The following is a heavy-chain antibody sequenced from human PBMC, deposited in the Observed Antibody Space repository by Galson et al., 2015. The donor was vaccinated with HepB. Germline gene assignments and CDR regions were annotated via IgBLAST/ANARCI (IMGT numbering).Heavy chain of an antibody. Sequence: SLRLSCAASGFTFSDYWMHWVRQAPGKGLVWVSFISFDGTSMRYADSVKGRFTISRDNADNTLYLQMNNLRAEDTAVYYCAREFAFGCGSYSHWGQGTLVTVSS. CDR3: AREFAFGCGSYSH. D-gene: IGHD6-19*01. V-gene: IGHV3-74*01. J-gene: IGHJ4*02. CDR2: ISFDGTSM. CDR1: GFTFSDYW.